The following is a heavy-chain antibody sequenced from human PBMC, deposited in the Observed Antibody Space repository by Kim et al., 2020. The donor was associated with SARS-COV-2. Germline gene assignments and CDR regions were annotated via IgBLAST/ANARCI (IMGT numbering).Heavy chain of an antibody. Sequence: VKGRFTISRDDSKNTLYLQMNSLKTEDTAVYYCTTDLQLRAIFGVVISDYWGQGTLVTVSS. CDR3: TTDLQLRAIFGVVISDY. D-gene: IGHD3-3*01. V-gene: IGHV3-15*01. J-gene: IGHJ4*02.